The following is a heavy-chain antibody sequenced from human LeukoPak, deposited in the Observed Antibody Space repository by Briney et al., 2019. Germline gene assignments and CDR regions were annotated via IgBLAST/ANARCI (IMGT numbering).Heavy chain of an antibody. V-gene: IGHV3-48*03. CDR2: ISSSGSPI. J-gene: IGHJ4*02. Sequence: GGSLRLSCAASGFTFSSYEMSWVRQAPGKGLEWISYISSSGSPIYYADSVKGRFTISRDNAKNSLYLQMNSLRAEDTAFYYCARVPHYNFWSGYSFDYWCQGTLVTVSS. CDR3: ARVPHYNFWSGYSFDY. D-gene: IGHD3-3*01. CDR1: GFTFSSYE.